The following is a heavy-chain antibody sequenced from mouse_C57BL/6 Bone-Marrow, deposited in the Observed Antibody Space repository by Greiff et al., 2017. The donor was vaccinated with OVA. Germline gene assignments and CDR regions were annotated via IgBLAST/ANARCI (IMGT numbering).Heavy chain of an antibody. V-gene: IGHV1-61*01. CDR1: GYTFTSYW. J-gene: IGHJ2*01. CDR2: IYPSDSET. Sequence: QVQLQQSGAELVRPGSSVKLSCKASGYTFTSYWMDWVKQRPGQGLEWIGNIYPSDSETHYNQKFKDKATLTVDKSSSTAYMQLSSLTSEDSAVYYCAREFYYGSFDYWGQGTTLTVSS. CDR3: AREFYYGSFDY. D-gene: IGHD1-1*01.